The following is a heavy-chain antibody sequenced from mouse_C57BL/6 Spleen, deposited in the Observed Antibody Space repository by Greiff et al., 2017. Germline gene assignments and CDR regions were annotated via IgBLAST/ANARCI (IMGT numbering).Heavy chain of an antibody. Sequence: QVQLQQPGAELVMPGASVKLSCKASSYTFTSYWMHWVKQRPGQGLEWIGEIDPSDSYTNYNQKFKGKATLTVDKSSSTAYMQLSSLTSEDSAVYYCARGGYYGSMDYWGQGTSVTVSA. D-gene: IGHD1-1*01. CDR1: SYTFTSYW. CDR3: ARGGYYGSMDY. CDR2: IDPSDSYT. J-gene: IGHJ4*01. V-gene: IGHV1-69*01.